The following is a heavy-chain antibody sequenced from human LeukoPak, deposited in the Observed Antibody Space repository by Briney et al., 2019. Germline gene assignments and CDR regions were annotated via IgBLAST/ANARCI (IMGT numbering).Heavy chain of an antibody. CDR3: ARVPRRYSYGLYYFDY. Sequence: GGSVRLSCAASGFTFSSYAMHWVRKAPGKGLEWVAVISYDGSNKYYADSVKGRFTISRDNSKDTLYLQMNSLRAEDTAVYYCARVPRRYSYGLYYFDYWGQGTLVTVSS. D-gene: IGHD5-18*01. J-gene: IGHJ4*02. CDR1: GFTFSSYA. CDR2: ISYDGSNK. V-gene: IGHV3-30-3*01.